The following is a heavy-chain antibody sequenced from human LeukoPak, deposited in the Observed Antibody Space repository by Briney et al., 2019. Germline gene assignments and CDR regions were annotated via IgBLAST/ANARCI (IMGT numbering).Heavy chain of an antibody. CDR2: ISGRGGST. CDR3: AKVTTDYYGSGSSFDY. Sequence: PGGSLRLSCAASGFTFSSYAMTWVRQAPGKGLEWVSAISGRGGSTYYADSVKGRFTISRDNSKNTLNLQMNSLRADDTAVYYCAKVTTDYYGSGSSFDYWGQGTLVTVSS. J-gene: IGHJ4*02. D-gene: IGHD3-10*01. V-gene: IGHV3-23*01. CDR1: GFTFSSYA.